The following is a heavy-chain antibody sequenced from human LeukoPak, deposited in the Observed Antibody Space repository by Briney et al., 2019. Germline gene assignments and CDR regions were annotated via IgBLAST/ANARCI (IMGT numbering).Heavy chain of an antibody. V-gene: IGHV4-59*08. Sequence: SETLSLTCTVSGGSISSYYWSWIRQPPGKGLEWIGYIYYSGSTNYNPSLKSRVTISVDTSKNQFSLKLSSVTAADTAVYYCARSFMVVVPAATCYYYYYMDVWGKGTTVTVSS. CDR2: IYYSGST. CDR3: ARSFMVVVPAATCYYYYYMDV. CDR1: GGSISSYY. J-gene: IGHJ6*03. D-gene: IGHD2-2*01.